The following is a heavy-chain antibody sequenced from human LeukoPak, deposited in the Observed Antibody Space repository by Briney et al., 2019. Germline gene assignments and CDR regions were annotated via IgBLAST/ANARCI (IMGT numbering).Heavy chain of an antibody. V-gene: IGHV3-30-3*01. D-gene: IGHD3/OR15-3a*01. J-gene: IGHJ4*02. CDR2: ISYDGSNK. CDR1: GFTFSSYA. Sequence: AGGSLRLSCAASGFTFSSYAMHWVRQAPGKGLEWVAVISYDGSNKYYADSVKGRFTISRDNSKNTLYLQMNSLRAEDTAVYYCARDRAPGGGLYYLDYWGQGTLVTVSS. CDR3: ARDRAPGGGLYYLDY.